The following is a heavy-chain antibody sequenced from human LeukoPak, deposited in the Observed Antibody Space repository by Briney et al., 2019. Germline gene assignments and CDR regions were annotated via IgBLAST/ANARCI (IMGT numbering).Heavy chain of an antibody. V-gene: IGHV3-21*01. CDR2: ISISSSYI. D-gene: IGHD3-22*01. CDR1: GPTFSSYS. J-gene: IGHJ4*02. CDR3: ARGATYYYDSSGYLLRG. Sequence: KPGGPLTSSCAAPGPTFSSYSMNWVCQAPGKGLEGVSSISISSSYIYYADSVKGRFTISRDNAKNSLYLQMNSLRAEDTAVYYCARGATYYYDSSGYLLRGWGQGTLVTVSS.